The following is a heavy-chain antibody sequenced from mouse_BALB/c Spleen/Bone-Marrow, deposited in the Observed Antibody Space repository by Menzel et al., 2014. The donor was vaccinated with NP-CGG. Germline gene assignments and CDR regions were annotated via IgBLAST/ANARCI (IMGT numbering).Heavy chain of an antibody. CDR3: ARGSGTYFDV. CDR1: GYSITSGYY. CDR2: VTYDGSN. D-gene: IGHD4-1*01. Sequence: EVKLQESGPGLVKPSQSLSLTCSVTGYSITSGYYWNWIRQFPGSKLEWMGYVTYDGSNNYNPSLKNRSPISRDTSKNQFFLKLNSVTTEDTATYYCARGSGTYFDVWGAGTTVTVSS. J-gene: IGHJ1*01. V-gene: IGHV3-6*02.